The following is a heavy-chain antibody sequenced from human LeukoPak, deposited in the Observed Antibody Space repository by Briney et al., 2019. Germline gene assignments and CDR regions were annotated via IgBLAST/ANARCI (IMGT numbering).Heavy chain of an antibody. Sequence: ASVKVSCKASGYTFTSYAMHWVRQAPGQRLEWMGWINAGNGNTKYSQKFQGRVTITRDTSAGTAYMELSSLRSEDTAVYYCAREGGLWFGELPYNWFDPWGQGTLVTVSS. CDR2: INAGNGNT. V-gene: IGHV1-3*01. CDR1: GYTFTSYA. D-gene: IGHD3-10*01. J-gene: IGHJ5*02. CDR3: AREGGLWFGELPYNWFDP.